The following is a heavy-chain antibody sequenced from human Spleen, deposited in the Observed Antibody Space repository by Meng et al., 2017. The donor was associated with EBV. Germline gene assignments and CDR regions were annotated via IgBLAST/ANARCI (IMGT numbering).Heavy chain of an antibody. CDR1: GDSVSSHNYY. V-gene: IGHV4-61*01. CDR3: ARVDYYGSGSYTLFDY. D-gene: IGHD3-10*01. Sequence: QVQLAESGPGLVKPSETLSLTCTVSGDSVSSHNYYWGWIRQPPGKGLEWIGYIYYSGSTNYNPSLKSRVTISVDKSKNQFSLKLSSVTAADTAVYYCARVDYYGSGSYTLFDYWGQGTLVTVSS. CDR2: IYYSGST. J-gene: IGHJ4*02.